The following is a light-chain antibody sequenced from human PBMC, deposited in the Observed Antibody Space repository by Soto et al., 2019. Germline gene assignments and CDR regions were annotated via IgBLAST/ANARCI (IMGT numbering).Light chain of an antibody. CDR2: DVN. V-gene: IGLV2-14*03. CDR3: YSWNSNSDTHYV. Sequence: QSALTQPASVSGSPGQSITISCTGTSSDIGASNYVSWYQQHPGQAPKLMISDVNNRPSGISDRFSGSKSGNTASLTISGXXXXXXXXYYCYSWNSNSDTHYVFGTGTKLTV. CDR1: SSDIGASNY. J-gene: IGLJ1*01.